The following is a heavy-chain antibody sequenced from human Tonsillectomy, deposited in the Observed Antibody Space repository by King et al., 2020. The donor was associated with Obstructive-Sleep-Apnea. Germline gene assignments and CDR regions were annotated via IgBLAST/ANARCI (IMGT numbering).Heavy chain of an antibody. Sequence: VQLVESGGGLLQPGGSLRLSCAASRFTFSSYSMNWVRQAPGKGLEWVSYISSSSSTIYYADSVKGRFTISRDNAQNSLYLQLNSLSAEDTAVHYCAREYWCRTSCYDGLDYWGQGTLVTVSS. V-gene: IGHV3-48*04. CDR3: AREYWCRTSCYDGLDY. CDR1: RFTFSSYS. D-gene: IGHD2-2*01. CDR2: ISSSSSTI. J-gene: IGHJ4*02.